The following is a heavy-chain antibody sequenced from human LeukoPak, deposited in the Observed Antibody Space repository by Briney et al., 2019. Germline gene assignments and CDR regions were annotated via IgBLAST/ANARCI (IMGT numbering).Heavy chain of an antibody. Sequence: GASVKVSCKASGYTFSPFWIHWVRQAPGQGLEWMGIINPSGGSTSYAQKFQGRVTMTRDMSTSTVYMELSSLRSEDTAVYYCARAPLYGSSWYQHFDYWGQGTLVTVSS. D-gene: IGHD6-13*01. V-gene: IGHV1-46*01. CDR3: ARAPLYGSSWYQHFDY. CDR1: GYTFSPFW. J-gene: IGHJ4*02. CDR2: INPSGGST.